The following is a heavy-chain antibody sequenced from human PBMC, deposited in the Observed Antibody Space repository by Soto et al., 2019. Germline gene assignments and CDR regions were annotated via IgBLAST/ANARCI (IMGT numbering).Heavy chain of an antibody. Sequence: SETLSLTCIVSCGSLSSSGYYWGWIRQPPGKGLEWIGNVYYTGRTYYNPSLKSRVTISVDTSKNQFSLKLSSVTAADTAVYYCARVSVFGVVIPTGFDYWGQGTLVTVSS. J-gene: IGHJ4*02. CDR1: CGSLSSSGYY. CDR2: VYYTGRT. V-gene: IGHV4-39*07. CDR3: ARVSVFGVVIPTGFDY. D-gene: IGHD3-3*01.